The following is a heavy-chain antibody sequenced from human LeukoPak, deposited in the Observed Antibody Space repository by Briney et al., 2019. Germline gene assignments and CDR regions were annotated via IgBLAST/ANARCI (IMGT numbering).Heavy chain of an antibody. CDR1: GYTFTNYA. CDR3: AGQGSMVRGITYNWFDP. CDR2: INTNTGNP. J-gene: IGHJ5*02. Sequence: GASVKVSCKASGYTFTNYAINWVRQAPGQGLEWMGWINTNTGNPTYAQRSTGRFVFSVDTSVSTAYLQISSLEAEDTAVYYCAGQGSMVRGITYNWFDPWGQGTLVTVSS. V-gene: IGHV7-4-1*02. D-gene: IGHD3-10*01.